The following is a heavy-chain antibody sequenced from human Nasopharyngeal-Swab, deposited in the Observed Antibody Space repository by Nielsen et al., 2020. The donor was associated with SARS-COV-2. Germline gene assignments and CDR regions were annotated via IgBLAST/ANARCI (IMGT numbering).Heavy chain of an antibody. CDR3: AREAQTGYSSGWTYYYYGMDV. V-gene: IGHV3-30*03. CDR2: ISYDGSNK. Sequence: GESLKISCAASGFTFSSYGMHWVRQAPGKGLEWVAVISYDGSNKYYADSVKGRFTISRDNSKNTLYLQMNGLRAEDTAVYYCAREAQTGYSSGWTYYYYGMDVWGQGTTVTVSS. J-gene: IGHJ6*02. CDR1: GFTFSSYG. D-gene: IGHD6-19*01.